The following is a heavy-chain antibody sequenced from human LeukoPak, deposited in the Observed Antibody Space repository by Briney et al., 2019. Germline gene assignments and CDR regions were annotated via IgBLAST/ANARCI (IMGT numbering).Heavy chain of an antibody. D-gene: IGHD3-3*01. CDR3: AKLRFLEWFPRFDP. J-gene: IGHJ5*02. V-gene: IGHV3-23*01. CDR1: GFTFSSYA. CDR2: ISGSGGST. Sequence: AGGSLRLSCAASGFTFSSYAMSWVRQAPGKGLEWVSAISGSGGSTYYADSVKGRFTISRDNSKNTLYLQMNSLRAEDTAVYYCAKLRFLEWFPRFDPWGQGTLVTVSS.